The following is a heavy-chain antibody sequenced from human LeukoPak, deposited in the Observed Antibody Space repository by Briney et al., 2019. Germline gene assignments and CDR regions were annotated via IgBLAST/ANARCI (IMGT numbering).Heavy chain of an antibody. J-gene: IGHJ6*03. Sequence: GASVKVSCKASGGTFSSYAISWVRQAPGQGLEWMGRIIPIFGTANYAQKFQGRVTITTDESTSTAYMELSSLRSEDTAVYYCARDLENCSDGSCPYYYYYYMDVWGKGTTVTVSS. CDR3: ARDLENCSDGSCPYYYYYYMDV. D-gene: IGHD2-15*01. V-gene: IGHV1-69*05. CDR2: IIPIFGTA. CDR1: GGTFSSYA.